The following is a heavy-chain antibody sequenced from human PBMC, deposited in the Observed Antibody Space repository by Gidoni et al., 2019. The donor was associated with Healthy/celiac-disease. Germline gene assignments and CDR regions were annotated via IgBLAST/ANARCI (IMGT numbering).Heavy chain of an antibody. V-gene: IGHV3-21*01. CDR2: ISSSSSYI. CDR3: ARGRPAATYWYFDL. CDR1: GFTFSSYS. D-gene: IGHD2-2*01. Sequence: EVQLVESGGGLVKPGGSLRLSCAASGFTFSSYSMNWVRPAPGKGLEWVSSISSSSSYIYYADSVKGRFTISRDNAKNSLYLQMNSLRAEDTAVYYCARGRPAATYWYFDLWGRGTLVTVSS. J-gene: IGHJ2*01.